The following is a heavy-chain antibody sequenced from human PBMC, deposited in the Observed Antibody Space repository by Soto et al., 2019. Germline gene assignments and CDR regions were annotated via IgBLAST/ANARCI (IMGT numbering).Heavy chain of an antibody. D-gene: IGHD2-15*01. J-gene: IGHJ4*02. V-gene: IGHV3-23*01. CDR1: GFSFSSYG. CDR2: ISGSGGGT. CDR3: AKADRDCSGGSCSLGYFDY. Sequence: EVQLLESGGGLQQPGGSLSLSCAASGFSFSSYGMSWVRRAPGKGLEWVLAISGSGGGTYYADSVKGRFTISRDNSKNTLYLQMNSLRAEDTAVYFCAKADRDCSGGSCSLGYFDYWGQGTLVTVSS.